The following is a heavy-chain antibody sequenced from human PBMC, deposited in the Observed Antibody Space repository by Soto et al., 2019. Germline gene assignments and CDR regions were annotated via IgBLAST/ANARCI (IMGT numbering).Heavy chain of an antibody. CDR1: GYTFTTYG. Sequence: GASVKVSCKTSGYTFTTYGISWVRQAPGQGLEWMGWISAYNGNTNYAQKLQGRVTMTTDTSTSTAYMELRSLRSDDTAVYYCARDIRRYFRGTFDYWGQGTLVTVSS. CDR2: ISAYNGNT. CDR3: ARDIRRYFRGTFDY. D-gene: IGHD3-10*01. V-gene: IGHV1-18*01. J-gene: IGHJ4*02.